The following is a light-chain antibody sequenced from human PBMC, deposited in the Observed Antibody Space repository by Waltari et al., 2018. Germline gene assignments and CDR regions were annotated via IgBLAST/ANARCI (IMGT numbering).Light chain of an antibody. CDR1: QTIINW. V-gene: IGKV1-5*03. CDR2: KAS. J-gene: IGKJ4*01. Sequence: DIQMTQSPSILSASIGDRVTITCRASQTIINWLAWYQQKPGKAPKLLISKASSLESGVPSSFSGSGYGTEFTLTVSSLQPDDFATYYCQQYNSNSPTFGGGTKLEIK. CDR3: QQYNSNSPT.